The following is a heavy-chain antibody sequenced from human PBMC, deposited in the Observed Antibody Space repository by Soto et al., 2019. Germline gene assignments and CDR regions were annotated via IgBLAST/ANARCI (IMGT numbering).Heavy chain of an antibody. J-gene: IGHJ4*02. D-gene: IGHD3-22*01. CDR1: GFSFNMYG. Sequence: GGSLRLSCSASGFSFNMYGGHWVRQTPGKGLHYVSAISRSGESTYYADSVKGRFIISRDNSKNTVYLQMSSLRLEDPAVYYCVQPPGYYSDSTTYYCVWGRGTLVTVSS. CDR2: ISRSGEST. CDR3: VQPPGYYSDSTTYYCV. V-gene: IGHV3-64D*06.